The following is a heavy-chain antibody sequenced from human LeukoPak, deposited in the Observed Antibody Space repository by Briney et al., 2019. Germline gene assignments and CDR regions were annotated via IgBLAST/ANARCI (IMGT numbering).Heavy chain of an antibody. CDR3: ARGPWPTRGWFDP. Sequence: ASVKVSCKASGYTFTSYDINWVRQATGQGLEWMGWMNPNSGNTGYAQKFQGRVTITRDTSASTAYMELSSLRSEDMAVYYCARGPWPTRGWFDPWGQGTLVTVSS. J-gene: IGHJ5*02. V-gene: IGHV1-8*01. D-gene: IGHD5-12*01. CDR2: MNPNSGNT. CDR1: GYTFTSYD.